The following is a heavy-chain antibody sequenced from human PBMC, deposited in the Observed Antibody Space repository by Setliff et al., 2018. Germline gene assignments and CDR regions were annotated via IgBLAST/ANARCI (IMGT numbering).Heavy chain of an antibody. Sequence: LRLSCAASGFTFSSYEMNWVRQAPGKGLEWVSYISSSGSTIFYADSAKGRFTISRDNAKKSLYLQMNSLRAEDTAVYYCACPDILTGLSDYWGQGTLVTVSS. D-gene: IGHD3-9*01. J-gene: IGHJ4*02. CDR1: GFTFSSYE. V-gene: IGHV3-48*03. CDR2: ISSSGSTI. CDR3: ACPDILTGLSDY.